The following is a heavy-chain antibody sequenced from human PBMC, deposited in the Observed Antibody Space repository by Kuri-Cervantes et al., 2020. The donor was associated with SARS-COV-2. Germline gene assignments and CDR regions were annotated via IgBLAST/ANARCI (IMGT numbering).Heavy chain of an antibody. CDR2: IYYSGST. D-gene: IGHD2-2*02. CDR1: GGSISSSSYY. Sequence: GSLRLSCTVSGGSISSSSYYWGWIRQPPGKGLKWIGSIYYSGSTYYNPSLKSRVTISVDTSXXQFSLKLSSVTAADTAVYYXVKGYCSSTXXYRGGYWGQGTLVTVSS. CDR3: VKGYCSSTXXYRGGY. J-gene: IGHJ4*02. V-gene: IGHV4-39*01.